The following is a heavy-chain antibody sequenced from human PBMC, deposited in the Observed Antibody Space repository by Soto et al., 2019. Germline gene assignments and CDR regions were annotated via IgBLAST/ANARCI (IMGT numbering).Heavy chain of an antibody. CDR2: ISSTTNYI. V-gene: IGHV3-21*06. Sequence: GSLRRSCAASGFTFTRYRLNWVRQAPGKGLEWVSSISSTTNYIYYGDSMKGRFTISRDNAKNSLYLEMNSLRAEDTAVYYCARESEDLTSNFDYWGQGSLVTVSS. CDR3: ARESEDLTSNFDY. J-gene: IGHJ4*02. CDR1: GFTFTRYR.